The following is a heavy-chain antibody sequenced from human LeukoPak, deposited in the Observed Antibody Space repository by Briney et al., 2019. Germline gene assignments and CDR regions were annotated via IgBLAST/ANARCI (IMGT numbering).Heavy chain of an antibody. CDR2: IFPSGGEI. CDR3: ARDRWFGEFGFSD. V-gene: IGHV3-23*01. CDR1: GFTFSTFA. D-gene: IGHD3-10*01. J-gene: IGHJ4*02. Sequence: GGSLRLSCAASGFTFSTFAMIWVRQPPGKGLEWVSSIFPSGGEIHYADSVRGRFTISRDNSKSTLSLQMNSLRAEDTAVYYCARDRWFGEFGFSDWGQGTLVTVSS.